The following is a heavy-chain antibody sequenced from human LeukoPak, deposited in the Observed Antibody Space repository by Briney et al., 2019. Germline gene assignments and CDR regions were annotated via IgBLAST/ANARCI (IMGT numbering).Heavy chain of an antibody. J-gene: IGHJ3*02. CDR1: GGSVSGYY. V-gene: IGHV4-34*01. CDR3: ARGYCSSTSCYPYAFDI. Sequence: SETLSLTCAVCGGSVSGYYWSWIPQPPGKGLEWIGEINHSGGTNYNPSLKRPVTISVYTSKNQFSLKLSSVTAADTAVYYCARGYCSSTSCYPYAFDIWGQGKMVTASS. D-gene: IGHD2-2*01. CDR2: INHSGGT.